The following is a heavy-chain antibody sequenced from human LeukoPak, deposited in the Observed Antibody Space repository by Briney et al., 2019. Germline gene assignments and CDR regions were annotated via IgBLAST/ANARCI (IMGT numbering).Heavy chain of an antibody. D-gene: IGHD3-22*01. J-gene: IGHJ4*02. CDR1: GYTFTSYG. CDR2: ISAYNGNT. V-gene: IGHV1-18*01. CDR3: ASLPSGYYYDSSGYVLDY. Sequence: ASVKVSCKASGYTFTSYGISWVRQAPGQGLEWMGWISAYNGNTNYAQKLRGRVTMTTDTSTSTAYMELRSLRSDDTAVYYCASLPSGYYYDSSGYVLDYWGQGTLVTVSS.